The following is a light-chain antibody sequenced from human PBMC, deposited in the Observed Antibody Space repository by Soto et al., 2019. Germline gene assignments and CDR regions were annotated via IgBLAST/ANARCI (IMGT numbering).Light chain of an antibody. Sequence: EIVLTQSPVTLSLSPGERATLSCRARQSVGSDLAWYQQKPGQAPRLLIYDASNRATGIPARFSGSGSGTDFTLSISSLEPEDFAVYYCQQRSNWPLTFGGGTKVDIK. CDR1: QSVGSD. CDR2: DAS. CDR3: QQRSNWPLT. J-gene: IGKJ4*01. V-gene: IGKV3-11*01.